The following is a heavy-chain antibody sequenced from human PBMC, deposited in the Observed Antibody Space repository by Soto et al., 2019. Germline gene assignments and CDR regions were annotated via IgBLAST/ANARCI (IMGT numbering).Heavy chain of an antibody. V-gene: IGHV1-2*04. CDR2: INPNSGGT. J-gene: IGHJ4*02. D-gene: IGHD4-17*01. CDR1: GYTFTGYY. CDR3: ARDGGYGDYYFDY. Sequence: GASVKVSCKASGYTFTGYYMHWVRQAPGQGLEWMGWINPNSGGTNYAQKFQDWVAMTRDTSISTAYMELSRLRSDDTAVYYCARDGGYGDYYFDYWGQGTLVTVS.